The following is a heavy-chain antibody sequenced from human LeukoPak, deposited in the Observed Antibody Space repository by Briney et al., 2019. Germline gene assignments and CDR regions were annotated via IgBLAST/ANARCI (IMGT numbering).Heavy chain of an antibody. CDR2: ISSSGSTA. V-gene: IGHV3-48*03. CDR1: GFIFSNYE. D-gene: IGHD2-15*01. Sequence: GGSPRLSCAASGFIFSNYEMNWVRQAPGKGLEWVAFISSSGSTAYYADSVKGRFVISRDNAKNSLYLQMNSLRAEDTAVYYCARDIVVVVGRLEEPPPSDYWGQGTLVTVSS. CDR3: ARDIVVVVGRLEEPPPSDY. J-gene: IGHJ4*02.